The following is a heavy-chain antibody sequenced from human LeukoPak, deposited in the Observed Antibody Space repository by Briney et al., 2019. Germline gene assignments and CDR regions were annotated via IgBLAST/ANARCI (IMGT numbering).Heavy chain of an antibody. V-gene: IGHV4-39*01. CDR2: IYYSAST. CDR1: RGSISSSSYY. Sequence: SETLSLTCTVSRGSISSSSYYWGWIRQPPGKGLEWIGSIYYSASTYYNPSLKSRVTISVDTSKNQFSLKLSSVTAADTAVYYCASEVATIGPRFVYWGQGTLVTVSS. D-gene: IGHD5-12*01. J-gene: IGHJ4*02. CDR3: ASEVATIGPRFVY.